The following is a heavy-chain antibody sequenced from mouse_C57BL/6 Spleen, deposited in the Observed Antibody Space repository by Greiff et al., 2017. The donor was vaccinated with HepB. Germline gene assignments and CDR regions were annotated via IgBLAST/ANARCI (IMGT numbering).Heavy chain of an antibody. CDR2: IRNKANGYTT. V-gene: IGHV7-3*01. CDR1: GFTFTDYY. J-gene: IGHJ2*01. Sequence: DVMLVESGGGLVQPGGSLSLSCAASGFTFTDYYMSWVRQPPGKALEWLGFIRNKANGYTTEYSASVKGRFTISRDNSQSILYLQMNALRAEDSATYYCARLRRGPYYFDYWGQGTTLTVSS. D-gene: IGHD2-12*01. CDR3: ARLRRGPYYFDY.